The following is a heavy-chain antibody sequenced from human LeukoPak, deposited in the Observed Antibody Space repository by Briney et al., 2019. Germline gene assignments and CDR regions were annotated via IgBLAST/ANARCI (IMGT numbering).Heavy chain of an antibody. D-gene: IGHD3-22*01. V-gene: IGHV1-69*05. J-gene: IGHJ4*02. CDR1: GGTFSSYA. CDR2: IIPIFGTA. CDR3: AREDPDSSGYYYGGY. Sequence: SVKVSCKASGGTFSSYAISWVRQAPGQGLEWMGGIIPIFGTANYAQKFQGRVTITTDESTSTAYMELSSLRSEDTAVYYCAREDPDSSGYYYGGYWGQGTLVTVSS.